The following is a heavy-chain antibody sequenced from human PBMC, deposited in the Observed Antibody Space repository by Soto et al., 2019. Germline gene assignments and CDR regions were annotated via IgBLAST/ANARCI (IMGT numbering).Heavy chain of an antibody. CDR3: ARVLRDGYNGGDPMDGFDP. CDR2: IYYSGST. Sequence: PSETLSLTCTVSGGSISSGDYYWSWIRQPPGKGLEWIGYIYYSGSTYYNPSLKSRVTISVDTSKNQFSLKLSSVTAADTAVYYCARVLRDGYNGGDPMDGFDPWGQGTRVTVSS. V-gene: IGHV4-30-4*01. J-gene: IGHJ5*02. D-gene: IGHD3-16*01. CDR1: GGSISSGDYY.